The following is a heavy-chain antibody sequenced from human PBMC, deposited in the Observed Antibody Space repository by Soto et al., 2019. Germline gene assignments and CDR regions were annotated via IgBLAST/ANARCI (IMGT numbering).Heavy chain of an antibody. CDR3: ERDPRGLQQLVPSSYYGMDV. J-gene: IGHJ6*02. CDR2: IWYDGSNK. V-gene: IGHV3-33*01. CDR1: GFTFSSYG. D-gene: IGHD6-13*01. Sequence: GGSLRLSCAASGFTFSSYGMHWVRQAPGKGLEWVAVIWYDGSNKYYADSVKGRFTISRDNSKNTLYLQMNSLRAEDTAVYYCERDPRGLQQLVPSSYYGMDVWGQGTTVTISS.